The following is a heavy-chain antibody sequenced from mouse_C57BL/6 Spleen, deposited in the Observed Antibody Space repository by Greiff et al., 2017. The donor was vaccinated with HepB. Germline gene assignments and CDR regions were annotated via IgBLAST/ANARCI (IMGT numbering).Heavy chain of an antibody. Sequence: VKLMESGAELMKPGASVKLSCKATGYTFTGYWIEWVKQRPGHGLEWIGEILPGSGSTNYNEKFKGKATFTADTSSNTAYMQLSSLTTEDSAIYYCARKIWNYYGSSFAYWGQGTLVTVSA. CDR2: ILPGSGST. D-gene: IGHD1-1*01. CDR3: ARKIWNYYGSSFAY. CDR1: GYTFTGYW. J-gene: IGHJ3*01. V-gene: IGHV1-9*01.